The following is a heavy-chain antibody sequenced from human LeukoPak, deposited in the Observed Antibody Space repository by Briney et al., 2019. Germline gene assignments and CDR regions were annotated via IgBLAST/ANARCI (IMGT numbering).Heavy chain of an antibody. CDR3: AKGYGWEASYYYYYMDV. J-gene: IGHJ6*03. Sequence: TGGSLRLSCAASRFTFSNYNMHWVRQAPGKGPEWISYITGSSSTIYYADSVKGRFTISRDNAKSSLYLQMNSLRAEDTAVYYCAKGYGWEASYYYYYMDVWGKGTTVTISS. CDR2: ITGSSSTI. D-gene: IGHD1-26*01. V-gene: IGHV3-48*01. CDR1: RFTFSNYN.